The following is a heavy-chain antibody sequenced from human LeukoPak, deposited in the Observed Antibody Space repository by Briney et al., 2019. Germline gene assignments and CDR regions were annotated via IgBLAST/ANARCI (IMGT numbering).Heavy chain of an antibody. CDR3: ARDKFTYYYGSGSYWFDP. D-gene: IGHD3-10*01. V-gene: IGHV1-69*04. J-gene: IGHJ5*02. CDR2: IIPILGIA. Sequence: SMKVSCKASGGTFSSYTISWVRQAPGQGLEWMGRIIPILGIANYAQKLQGRVTMTTDTSTSTAYMELRSLRSDDTAVYYCARDKFTYYYGSGSYWFDPWGQGTLVTVSS. CDR1: GGTFSSYT.